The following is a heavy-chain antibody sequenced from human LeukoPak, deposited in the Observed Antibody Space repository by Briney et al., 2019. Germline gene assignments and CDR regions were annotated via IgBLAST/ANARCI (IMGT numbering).Heavy chain of an antibody. J-gene: IGHJ4*02. Sequence: ASVKVSCKASANTLGYYIHWVRQAPGQGLEWMGWINPNSGGTNYAQKFQGRVTMTRDTSISTAFMELSRLRSDDTAVYYCARHLSITMVPAPFFWGPGTPVTVSS. D-gene: IGHD3-10*01. CDR3: ARHLSITMVPAPFF. CDR1: ANTLGYY. CDR2: INPNSGGT. V-gene: IGHV1-2*02.